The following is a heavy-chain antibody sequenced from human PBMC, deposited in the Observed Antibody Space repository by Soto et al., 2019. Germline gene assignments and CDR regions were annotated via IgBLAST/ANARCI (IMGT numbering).Heavy chain of an antibody. Sequence: ASVKVSCKASGYSFTSNYMHWVRQAPGQGLEWMGIINPSGGGTSYAQRFQGRVTMTSDTSTTTVYMELSSLRSEDTAVYYCARPLRDYYDSSGATSDAFDIWGQGTMVTVSS. CDR1: GYSFTSNY. V-gene: IGHV1-46*01. CDR2: INPSGGGT. J-gene: IGHJ3*02. D-gene: IGHD3-22*01. CDR3: ARPLRDYYDSSGATSDAFDI.